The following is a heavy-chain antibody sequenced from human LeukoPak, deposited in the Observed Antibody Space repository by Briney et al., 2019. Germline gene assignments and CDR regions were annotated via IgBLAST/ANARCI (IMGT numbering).Heavy chain of an antibody. D-gene: IGHD2-2*01. CDR1: GGTFSSYA. J-gene: IGHJ6*02. V-gene: IGHV1-69*04. CDR3: ARDDIVVVPAAPFSNTNYGMDV. CDR2: IIPILGIA. Sequence: ASVKVSCKASGGTFSSYAISWVRQAPGQGVEWMGRIIPILGIANYAQKFQGRVTITADKSTSTAYMELSSLRSEDTAVYYCARDDIVVVPAAPFSNTNYGMDVWGQGTTVTVSS.